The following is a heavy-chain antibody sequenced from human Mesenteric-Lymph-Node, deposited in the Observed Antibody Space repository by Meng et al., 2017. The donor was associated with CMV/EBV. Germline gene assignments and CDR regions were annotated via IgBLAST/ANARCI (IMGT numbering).Heavy chain of an antibody. Sequence: ASVKVSCKTSGYTFTAYYVHWLRQAPGQGLEWMGWVNPNSGGTNYAQKFQGRVTMTRDTSISTAYMELSRLRSDDTAVYYCARMALGAGLRFYYGMDVWGQGTTVTVSS. CDR1: GYTFTAYY. J-gene: IGHJ6*02. V-gene: IGHV1-2*02. D-gene: IGHD3-3*01. CDR3: ARMALGAGLRFYYGMDV. CDR2: VNPNSGGT.